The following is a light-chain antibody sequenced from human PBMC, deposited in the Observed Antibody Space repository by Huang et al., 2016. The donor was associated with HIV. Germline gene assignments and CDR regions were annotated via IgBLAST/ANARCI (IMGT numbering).Light chain of an antibody. Sequence: EIVMTQSPATLSVSPGERATLSCRASQSVTDNLAWYQHKPGQPPRLLIYGASTRAAGAAARFNASGSGTEFTLTINSLQSEDFAVYYCQQYNKWPRTFGPGTKVDVK. CDR3: QQYNKWPRT. CDR1: QSVTDN. J-gene: IGKJ3*01. CDR2: GAS. V-gene: IGKV3-15*01.